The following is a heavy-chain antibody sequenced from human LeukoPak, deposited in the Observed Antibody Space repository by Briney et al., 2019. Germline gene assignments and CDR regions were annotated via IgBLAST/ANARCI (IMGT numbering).Heavy chain of an antibody. CDR1: GYTFTSYG. CDR3: ARDSRGYYDSSGYFSDDPFDY. D-gene: IGHD3-22*01. Sequence: ASVKVSCKASGYTFTSYGISWVRQAPGQGLEWMGWISAYSGNTNYAQKLQGRVTMTTDTSTSTAYMELRSLRSDDTAVYYCARDSRGYYDSSGYFSDDPFDYWGQGTLVTVSS. J-gene: IGHJ4*02. CDR2: ISAYSGNT. V-gene: IGHV1-18*01.